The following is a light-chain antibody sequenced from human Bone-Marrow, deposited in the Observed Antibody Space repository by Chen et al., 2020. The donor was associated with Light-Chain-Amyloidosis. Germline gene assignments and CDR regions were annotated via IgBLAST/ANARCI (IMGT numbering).Light chain of an antibody. CDR1: KLGDRY. V-gene: IGLV3-1*01. Sequence: SYELTQPPSVSVSPGQTASITCSGDKLGDRYTYWYQLKSGQSPVLVIYEDKKRPSGIPERFSGSNSGNTATLTISGSQTMDEADYDCQAWDSSTVIFGGGTKLTVL. J-gene: IGLJ2*01. CDR3: QAWDSSTVI. CDR2: EDK.